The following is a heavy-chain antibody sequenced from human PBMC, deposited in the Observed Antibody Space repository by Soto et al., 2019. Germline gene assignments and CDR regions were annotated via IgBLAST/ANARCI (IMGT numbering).Heavy chain of an antibody. D-gene: IGHD3-22*01. CDR2: IYYSGST. J-gene: IGHJ4*02. Sequence: SETLSLTCTVSGGSISSGDYYWSWIRQPPGKGLEWIGYIYYSGSTYYNPSLKSRVTISVDTSKNQFSLKLSSVTAADTAVYYCARDLYDSSGYYSTRFDYWGQGTLVTVSS. CDR3: ARDLYDSSGYYSTRFDY. V-gene: IGHV4-30-4*01. CDR1: GGSISSGDYY.